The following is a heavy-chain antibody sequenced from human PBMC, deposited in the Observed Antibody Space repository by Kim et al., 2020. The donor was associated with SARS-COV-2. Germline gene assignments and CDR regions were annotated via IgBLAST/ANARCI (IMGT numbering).Heavy chain of an antibody. J-gene: IGHJ4*02. D-gene: IGHD4-17*01. CDR3: TRESGDYGLTYFDY. V-gene: IGHV4-31*03. Sequence: SETLSLTCTVSGGSISSGGYYWSWIRQHPGKGLEWIGYIYYSGSTYYNPSLKSRVTISVDTSKNQFSLKLSSVTAADTAVYYRTRESGDYGLTYFDYWGQGTLVTVSS. CDR1: GGSISSGGYY. CDR2: IYYSGST.